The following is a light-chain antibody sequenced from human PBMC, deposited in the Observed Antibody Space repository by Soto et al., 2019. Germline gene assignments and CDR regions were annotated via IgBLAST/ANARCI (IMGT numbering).Light chain of an antibody. J-gene: IGKJ1*01. Sequence: DIILTPSPDTLSLSPGARATLSCRASQSVSSSYLAWYQQRPGQSPKLLIYWASTRESGVPDRFSGSGSGADFTLTISSLQAEDVAVYYCQQYYSIPRTFGQGTKVDIK. V-gene: IGKV4-1*01. CDR1: QSVSSSY. CDR3: QQYYSIPRT. CDR2: WAS.